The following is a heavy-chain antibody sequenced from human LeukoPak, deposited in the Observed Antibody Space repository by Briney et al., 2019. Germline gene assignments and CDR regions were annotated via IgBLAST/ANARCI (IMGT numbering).Heavy chain of an antibody. D-gene: IGHD6-19*01. CDR3: AKGGGYSSGWYCGY. Sequence: GRSLRLSCAASGFTFDDYAMHWVRQAPGKGLEWVSGISWNSGSIGYADSVKGRFTISRDNSKNTLYLQMNSLRAEDTAVYYCAKGGGYSSGWYCGYWGQGTLVTVSS. V-gene: IGHV3-9*01. CDR1: GFTFDDYA. J-gene: IGHJ4*02. CDR2: ISWNSGSI.